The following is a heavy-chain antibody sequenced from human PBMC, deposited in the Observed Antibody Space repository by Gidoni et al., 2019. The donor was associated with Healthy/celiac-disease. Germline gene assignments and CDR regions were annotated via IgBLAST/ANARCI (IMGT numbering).Heavy chain of an antibody. Sequence: QLQLQASGPGLVKPSGTLSLTFPVSGRSTSSRSYYWGWIRQPPGKGLEWIGSIYYSGSTYYNPSLKSRVTISVDTSKNQFSLKLSSVTAADTAVYYCARQALTRDNMIVPFDYWGQGTLVTVSS. J-gene: IGHJ4*02. CDR2: IYYSGST. CDR1: GRSTSSRSYY. D-gene: IGHD3-22*01. V-gene: IGHV4-39*01. CDR3: ARQALTRDNMIVPFDY.